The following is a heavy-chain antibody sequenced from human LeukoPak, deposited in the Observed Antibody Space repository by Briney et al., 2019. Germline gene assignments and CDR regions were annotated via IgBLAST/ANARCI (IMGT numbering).Heavy chain of an antibody. Sequence: SETLSLTCTVSGGSISSYYWSWIRQPAGKGLEWIGLIYTSGSTNYNPTLKSRDTMSVDTTKNQFPQKLSSMAAADTAVYYLAREYSSRVGGNDYWGQGTLVTVSS. J-gene: IGHJ4*02. CDR2: IYTSGST. CDR1: GGSISSYY. V-gene: IGHV4-4*07. D-gene: IGHD6-13*01. CDR3: AREYSSRVGGNDY.